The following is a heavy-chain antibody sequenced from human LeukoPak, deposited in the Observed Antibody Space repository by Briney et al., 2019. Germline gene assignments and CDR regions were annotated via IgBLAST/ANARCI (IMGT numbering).Heavy chain of an antibody. Sequence: ASETLSLTCTVSGGSISSYHWSWIRQPPGKGLEWIGYIYYSGSTNYNPSLKSRVTISVDTSKNQFSLKLSSVTAADTAVYYCAGYSGIYWYFDLWGRGTLVTVSS. V-gene: IGHV4-59*01. J-gene: IGHJ2*01. D-gene: IGHD3-10*01. CDR3: AGYSGIYWYFDL. CDR2: IYYSGST. CDR1: GGSISSYH.